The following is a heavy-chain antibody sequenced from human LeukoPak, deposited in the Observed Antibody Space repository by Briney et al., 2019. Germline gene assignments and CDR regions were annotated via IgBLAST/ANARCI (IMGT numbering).Heavy chain of an antibody. V-gene: IGHV4-61*02. CDR1: GGSINSASHS. Sequence: PSQTLSLICTVSGGSINSASHSWTWIRQPAGKGLEWIGRIYASGSTNYNPSLKSRLTISIDTSKKQFSLKVSSVTAADTAVYYCARTHTISFRVGFDYWGQGSLVTVSS. CDR2: IYASGST. CDR3: ARTHTISFRVGFDY. J-gene: IGHJ4*02. D-gene: IGHD2-2*01.